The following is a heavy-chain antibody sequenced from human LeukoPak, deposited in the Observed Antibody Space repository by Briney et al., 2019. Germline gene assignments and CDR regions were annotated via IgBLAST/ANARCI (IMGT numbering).Heavy chain of an antibody. CDR1: GFTFSSYA. J-gene: IGHJ4*02. CDR3: AKSITMIVVVTEL. V-gene: IGHV3-23*01. CDR2: ISGSGGST. D-gene: IGHD3-22*01. Sequence: SGGSLRLSCAAFGFTFSSYAMSWVRQAPGKGLEWVSAISGSGGSTYYADSVKGRFTISRDNSKNTLYLRISSLRAEDTAVYYCAKSITMIVVVTELWGQGTLVTVSS.